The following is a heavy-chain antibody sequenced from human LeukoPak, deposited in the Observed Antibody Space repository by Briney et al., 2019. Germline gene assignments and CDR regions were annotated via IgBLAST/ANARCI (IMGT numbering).Heavy chain of an antibody. CDR1: GSSISSYY. CDR2: IYYSGST. J-gene: IGHJ2*01. Sequence: SETLSLTCTVSGSSISSYYWSWIRQPPGKGLEWIGYIYYSGSTNYNPSLKSRVTISVDTSKNQFSLKLSSVTAADTAVYYCARVPEDWYFDLWGRGTLVTVSS. CDR3: ARVPEDWYFDL. V-gene: IGHV4-59*01.